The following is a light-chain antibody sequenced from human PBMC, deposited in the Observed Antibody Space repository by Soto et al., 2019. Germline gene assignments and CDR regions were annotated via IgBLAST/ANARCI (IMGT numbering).Light chain of an antibody. CDR1: RSVLDTSNNRNY. Sequence: SCKSSRSVLDTSNNRNYLAWYQQKPRQPPKLLIYWASTRNSGVPDRFIGSGSGTDFTLTISSLQAEDGAVYYCQQYYHGPKYNFGQGSKLQIK. V-gene: IGKV4-1*01. J-gene: IGKJ2*01. CDR2: WAS. CDR3: QQYYHGPKYN.